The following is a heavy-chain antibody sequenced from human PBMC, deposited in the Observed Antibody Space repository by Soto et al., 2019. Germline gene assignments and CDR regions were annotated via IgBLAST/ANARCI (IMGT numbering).Heavy chain of an antibody. CDR1: GFTVTNSY. J-gene: IGHJ4*02. V-gene: IGHV3-53*01. CDR2: VYTSGRT. D-gene: IGHD1-1*01. Sequence: EVQLVESGGDLIQPGGSLRLSCAASGFTVTNSYMAWDRQAPGKGLEWVSVVYTSGRTYHADSVKGRFTVSRDISTNMFFLQMNKLSAEDMATYYCARAGFERLYFDQWARGTLVTVSS. CDR3: ARAGFERLYFDQ.